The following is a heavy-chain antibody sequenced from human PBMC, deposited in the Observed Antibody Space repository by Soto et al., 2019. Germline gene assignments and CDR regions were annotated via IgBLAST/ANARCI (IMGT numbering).Heavy chain of an antibody. D-gene: IGHD2-15*01. CDR2: IIPIFGTA. CDR1: GGTFSSYA. V-gene: IGHV1-69*01. Sequence: QVQLVQSGAEVKKPGSSVKVSCKASGGTFSSYAISWVRQAPGQGLEWMGGIIPIFGTATYAQKFQGRVTITADESTSTAYMELSSLRSEDTAVYYCASHVVGYCSGGSCHYDYAHRYYYYGMDVWGQGTTVTVSS. J-gene: IGHJ6*02. CDR3: ASHVVGYCSGGSCHYDYAHRYYYYGMDV.